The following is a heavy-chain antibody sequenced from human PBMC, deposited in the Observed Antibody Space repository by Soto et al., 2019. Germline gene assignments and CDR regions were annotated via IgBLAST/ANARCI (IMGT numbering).Heavy chain of an antibody. J-gene: IGHJ4*02. CDR2: IYYSGST. Sequence: SETLSLTCTVSGGSISSGGYYWSWIRQHPGKGLEWIGYIYYSGSTYYNPSLKSRVTISVDTSKNQFSLKLSSVTAADTAVYYCARYYYDSSGYYDYWGQGTLVTVS. CDR3: ARYYYDSSGYYDY. CDR1: GGSISSGGYY. D-gene: IGHD3-22*01. V-gene: IGHV4-31*03.